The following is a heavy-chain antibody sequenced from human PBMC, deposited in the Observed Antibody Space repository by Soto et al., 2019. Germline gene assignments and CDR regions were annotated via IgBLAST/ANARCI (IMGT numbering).Heavy chain of an antibody. D-gene: IGHD3-10*01. CDR2: IYVNGNT. CDR1: GFTGGRNY. CDR3: ARNYYGSGTYAPWFAP. V-gene: IGHV3-66*01. J-gene: IGHJ5*02. Sequence: GGSVRLSCAGSGFTGGRNYMGCARHGPGKGMEWGSFIYVNGNTYSAASVKGRFSISRDSSKNTVYLQMDRLRAEDTAVYYCARNYYGSGTYAPWFAPWRQAT.